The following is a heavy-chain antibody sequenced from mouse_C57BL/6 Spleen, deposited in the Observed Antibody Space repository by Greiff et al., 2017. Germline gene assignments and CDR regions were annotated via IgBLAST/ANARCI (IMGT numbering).Heavy chain of an antibody. CDR2: IRNKANNHAT. J-gene: IGHJ1*03. Sequence: EVKLVESGGGLVQPGGSMKLSCAASGFTFSDAWMDWVRQSPEKGLEWVAEIRNKANNHATYYAESVKGRFTISRDDSKSSVYLQMNSLRAEDTGIYYCTLLTGTAYWYFDVWGTGTTVTVSS. D-gene: IGHD4-1*01. V-gene: IGHV6-6*01. CDR3: TLLTGTAYWYFDV. CDR1: GFTFSDAW.